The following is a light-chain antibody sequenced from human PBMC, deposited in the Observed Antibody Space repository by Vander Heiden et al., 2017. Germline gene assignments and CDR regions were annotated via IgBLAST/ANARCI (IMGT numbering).Light chain of an antibody. CDR1: SSNIGAGYD. V-gene: IGLV1-40*01. Sequence: QSVLTHPPSVSAAPGPMATLSCTGSSSNIGAGYDVHWYQQLPGTAPKLLIDGNSNRPSGVPDRFSGSKSGTSASLAITGLQAEDEADYYCQSYDSSLSGSRVFGTGTKVTVL. CDR3: QSYDSSLSGSRV. CDR2: GNS. J-gene: IGLJ1*01.